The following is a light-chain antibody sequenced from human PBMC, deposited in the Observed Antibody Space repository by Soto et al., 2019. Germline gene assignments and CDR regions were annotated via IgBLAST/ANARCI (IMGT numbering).Light chain of an antibody. V-gene: IGKV1-5*03. J-gene: IGKJ1*01. CDR3: QQYENYWT. CDR1: QSISRW. Sequence: DIHMTHSPATLSASLGDIVTMTGRASQSISRWLTWYQQKPGKAPKLLIYKASNLDSGVPSRFSGSGSGTEFSLTISNLQPDDCATYYCQQYENYWTFGQGTKVDIK. CDR2: KAS.